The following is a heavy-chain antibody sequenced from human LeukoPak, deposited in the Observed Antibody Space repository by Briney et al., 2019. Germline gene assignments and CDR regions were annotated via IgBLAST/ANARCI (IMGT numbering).Heavy chain of an antibody. Sequence: SVKVSCKAPGGTFISYAVSWVRQAPGQGLEWMGGIIPIFGTANYAQKFQGRVTITADESTSTAYMELSSLRSEDTAVYYCAAYSSSSTVDFDYWGQGTLVTVSS. CDR3: AAYSSSSTVDFDY. V-gene: IGHV1-69*13. CDR2: IIPIFGTA. D-gene: IGHD6-6*01. CDR1: GGTFISYA. J-gene: IGHJ4*02.